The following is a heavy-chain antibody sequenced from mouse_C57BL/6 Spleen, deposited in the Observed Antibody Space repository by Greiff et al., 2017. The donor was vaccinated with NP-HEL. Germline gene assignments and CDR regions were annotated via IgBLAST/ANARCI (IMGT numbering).Heavy chain of an antibody. Sequence: QVQLQQSGAELVRPGTSVKVSCKASGYAFTNYLIEWVKQRPGQGLEWIGVLNPGSGGTNYNEKFKGKATLTADKSSSTAYMQLSSLTSEDSAVYFCARRDYYSNYEGFAYWGQGTLVTVSA. CDR2: LNPGSGGT. CDR3: ARRDYYSNYEGFAY. D-gene: IGHD2-5*01. V-gene: IGHV1-54*01. CDR1: GYAFTNYL. J-gene: IGHJ3*01.